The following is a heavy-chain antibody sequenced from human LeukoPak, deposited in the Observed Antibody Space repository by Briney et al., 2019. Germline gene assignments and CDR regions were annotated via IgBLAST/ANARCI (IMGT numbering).Heavy chain of an antibody. CDR3: ARDLAGHYYGSGSSFDY. CDR2: IKEDGSEK. J-gene: IGHJ4*02. CDR1: GFTFSSYW. Sequence: GGSLRLSCAASGFTFSSYWMSWVRQAPGKGLEWVANIKEDGSEKHYVDSVKGRFTISRDNAKNSLFLQMDSLRAEDTAVYYCARDLAGHYYGSGSSFDYWGQGTLVTVSS. D-gene: IGHD3-10*01. V-gene: IGHV3-7*01.